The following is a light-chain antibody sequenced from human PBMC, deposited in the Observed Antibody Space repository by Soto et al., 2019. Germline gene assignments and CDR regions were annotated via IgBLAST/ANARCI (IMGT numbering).Light chain of an antibody. Sequence: DIQMTQSASSLSASVGDRVTITCRASQTISSNLNWHQQKPGKAPKVLIYAASSLQSGVPSRFGGSGSGTDFTLTISSLQPEDFATYYCQQSYSIPYTFGQGTKLEIK. J-gene: IGKJ2*01. V-gene: IGKV1-39*01. CDR3: QQSYSIPYT. CDR2: AAS. CDR1: QTISSN.